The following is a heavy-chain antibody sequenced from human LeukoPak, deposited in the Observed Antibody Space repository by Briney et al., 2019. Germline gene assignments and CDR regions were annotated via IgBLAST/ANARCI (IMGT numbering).Heavy chain of an antibody. J-gene: IGHJ6*03. Sequence: SETLSLTCTVSGGSISSYYWSWIRQPPGKGLEWIGYIYYSGSTNYNPSLKSRVTISVATSKNQFSLKLSSVTAADTAVYYCARAESLRTKDYYYYYYMDVWGKGTTVTVSS. CDR3: ARAESLRTKDYYYYYYMDV. D-gene: IGHD1-14*01. V-gene: IGHV4-59*01. CDR1: GGSISSYY. CDR2: IYYSGST.